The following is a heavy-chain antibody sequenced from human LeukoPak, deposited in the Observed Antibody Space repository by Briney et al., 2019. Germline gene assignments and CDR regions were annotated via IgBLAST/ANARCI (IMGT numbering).Heavy chain of an antibody. J-gene: IGHJ4*02. CDR1: GGSFSGYY. CDR3: ARDLLNEGNHLDY. Sequence: SETLSLTCAVYGGSFSGYYWSWIRQPPGKGLEWIGEINHSGSTYYNPSLKSRVTISVDTSKNQFSLKLSSVTAADTAVYYCARDLLNEGNHLDYWGQGTLVTVSS. CDR2: INHSGST. V-gene: IGHV4-34*01. D-gene: IGHD4-23*01.